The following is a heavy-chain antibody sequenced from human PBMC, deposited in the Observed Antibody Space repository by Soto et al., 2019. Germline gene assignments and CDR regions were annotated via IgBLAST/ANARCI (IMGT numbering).Heavy chain of an antibody. CDR3: ARDSYGSGSYFPNYGMDV. CDR2: INPSGGST. Sequence: ASVKVSCKASGYTFTSYYMHWVRQAPGQGLEWMGIINPSGGSTSYAQKFQGRVTMTRDTSTSTVYMELSSLRSEDTAVYYCARDSYGSGSYFPNYGMDVWGQGTTVNVSS. CDR1: GYTFTSYY. D-gene: IGHD3-10*01. V-gene: IGHV1-46*01. J-gene: IGHJ6*01.